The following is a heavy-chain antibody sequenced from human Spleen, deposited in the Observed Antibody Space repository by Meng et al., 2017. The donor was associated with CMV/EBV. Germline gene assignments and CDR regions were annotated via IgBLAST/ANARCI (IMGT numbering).Heavy chain of an antibody. CDR1: GGSFSGYY. Sequence: LALTCAVYGGSFSGYYWSWIRQPPGKGLEWIGEINHSGSTNYNPSLKSRVTISVDTSKNQFSLKLSSVTAADTAVYYCATYSSGWVYWGQGTLVTVSS. D-gene: IGHD6-19*01. V-gene: IGHV4-34*01. J-gene: IGHJ4*02. CDR2: INHSGST. CDR3: ATYSSGWVY.